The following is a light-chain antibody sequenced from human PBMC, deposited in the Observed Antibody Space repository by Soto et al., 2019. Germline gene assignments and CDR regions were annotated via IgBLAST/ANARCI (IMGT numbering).Light chain of an antibody. CDR2: GPS. Sequence: EIVMTQSPATLSVSPGERATLSCRASQSVSSNLAWYQQKPGQAPRLLIYGPSTRATGVPARFSGSGSGTEFTLTISSLLSEDFSVYYCQQYNNWPPWTFGQGTKVEIK. J-gene: IGKJ1*01. CDR1: QSVSSN. V-gene: IGKV3-15*01. CDR3: QQYNNWPPWT.